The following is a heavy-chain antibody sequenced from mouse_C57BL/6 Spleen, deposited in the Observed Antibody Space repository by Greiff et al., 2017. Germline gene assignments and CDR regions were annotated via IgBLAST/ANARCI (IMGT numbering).Heavy chain of an antibody. Sequence: QVQLQQPGAELVKPGASVKLSCKASGYTFTSYWMQWVKQRPGQGLEWIGEIDPSDSYTNYNQKFKGTATLTVDTSSSTAYMQLSSLTSEDSAVYYCARNEGYAMDYWGQGTSVTVSS. V-gene: IGHV1-50*01. CDR3: ARNEGYAMDY. J-gene: IGHJ4*01. CDR2: IDPSDSYT. CDR1: GYTFTSYW.